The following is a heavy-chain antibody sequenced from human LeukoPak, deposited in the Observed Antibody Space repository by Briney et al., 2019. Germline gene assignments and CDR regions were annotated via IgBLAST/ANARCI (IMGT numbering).Heavy chain of an antibody. J-gene: IGHJ3*02. CDR2: ISSSGSTI. Sequence: PGGSLRLSCAASGFTFSSYEMNWVRQAPGKGLEWVSYISSSGSTIYYADSVKGRFTIFRDNAKNSLYLQMNSLRAEDTAVYYCARVSSSWYRGAFDIWGQGTMVTVSS. CDR1: GFTFSSYE. V-gene: IGHV3-48*03. CDR3: ARVSSSWYRGAFDI. D-gene: IGHD6-13*01.